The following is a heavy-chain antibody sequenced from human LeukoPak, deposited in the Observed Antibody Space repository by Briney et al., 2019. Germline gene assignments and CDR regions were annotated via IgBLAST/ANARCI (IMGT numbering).Heavy chain of an antibody. D-gene: IGHD3-22*01. CDR2: ISGSGGIT. CDR1: GFTFSSYA. CDR3: AKDIGLYYYDT. J-gene: IGHJ4*02. Sequence: GGSLRLTCAASGFTFSSYAMSWVRQAPGKGLEWVSVISGSGGITYYADSVKGRFTISRDNSKNTLYLQMNSLRAEDTAVYYCAKDIGLYYYDTWGQGTLVTVSS. V-gene: IGHV3-23*01.